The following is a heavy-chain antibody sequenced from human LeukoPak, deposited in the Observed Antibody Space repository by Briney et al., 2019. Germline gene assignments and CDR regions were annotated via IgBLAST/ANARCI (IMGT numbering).Heavy chain of an antibody. D-gene: IGHD5-18*01. V-gene: IGHV4-39*07. CDR3: ARGRGYSYGHHRCWFDP. CDR1: GGSISSSSYY. CDR2: IYYSGST. J-gene: IGHJ5*02. Sequence: PSETLSLTCTVSGGSISSSSYYWVWIRQPPGKGLEWIGTIYYSGSTNYNPSLKSRVTISVDTSKNQFSLKLSSVTTEDTAVYYCARGRGYSYGHHRCWFDPWGQGTLVTVSS.